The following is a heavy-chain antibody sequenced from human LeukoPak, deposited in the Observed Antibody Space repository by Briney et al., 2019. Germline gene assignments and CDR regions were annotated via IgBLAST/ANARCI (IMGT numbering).Heavy chain of an antibody. CDR1: GGSISSSSYY. CDR3: ARQDYGGNTPVPFDY. V-gene: IGHV4-39*01. J-gene: IGHJ4*02. Sequence: SETLSLTCTVSGGSISSSSYYWGWIRQPPGKGLEWIGSIYYSGSTYYNPSLKSRVTISVDTSKNQFSLKLSSVTAADTAVYYCARQDYGGNTPVPFDYWGQGPLVTVSS. CDR2: IYYSGST. D-gene: IGHD4-23*01.